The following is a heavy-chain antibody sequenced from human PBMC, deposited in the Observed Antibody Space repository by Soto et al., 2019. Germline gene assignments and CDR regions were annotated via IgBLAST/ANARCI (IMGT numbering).Heavy chain of an antibody. CDR3: ARGKGMEENYYYYGLDI. J-gene: IGHJ6*02. D-gene: IGHD1-1*01. V-gene: IGHV1-3*01. CDR1: GYTFTTHA. Sequence: ASVKVACKASGYTFTTHAMHWVRQAPGQSLEWMGWINGGTGQTKHSQRFQGRVNITRDTSASTAYMELSSLRSEDTAVYYCARGKGMEENYYYYGLDIWGQGTTVTVSS. CDR2: INGGTGQT.